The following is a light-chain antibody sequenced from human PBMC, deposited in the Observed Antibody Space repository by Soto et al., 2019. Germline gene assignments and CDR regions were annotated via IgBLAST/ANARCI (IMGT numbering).Light chain of an antibody. Sequence: EIVMTQSPASLSVSPGERASLSCRASQSVNTNLAWYQQKPGQAPRLLISGASTRATGIPARFSGSGSGTEFTLPISSLQSEDFAVYYCQQYNNWPPTFGQGTKVEIK. J-gene: IGKJ1*01. CDR3: QQYNNWPPT. CDR1: QSVNTN. V-gene: IGKV3-15*01. CDR2: GAS.